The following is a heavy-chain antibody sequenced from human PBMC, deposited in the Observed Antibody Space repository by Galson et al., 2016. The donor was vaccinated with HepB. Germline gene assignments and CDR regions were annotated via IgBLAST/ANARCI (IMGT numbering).Heavy chain of an antibody. CDR3: TGEPGRRSSLGVAAS. V-gene: IGHV3-21*06. D-gene: IGHD3-10*01. CDR2: ISPTAWSK. J-gene: IGHJ5*02. Sequence: SLRLSCATSGFAFTSYAFNWFRQAPGKGLEWVSSISPTAWSKYYAGAVKGRFTISRDRGTSSVFLQMNSLRVEDTGTCYCTGEPGRRSSLGVAASWVQGTLVTVSA. CDR1: GFAFTSYA.